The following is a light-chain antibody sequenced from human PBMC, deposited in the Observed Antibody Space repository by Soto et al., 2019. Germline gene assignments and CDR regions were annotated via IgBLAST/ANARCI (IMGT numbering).Light chain of an antibody. V-gene: IGKV3-20*01. J-gene: IGKJ2*01. Sequence: EIVLTQSPGTLSLSPGERATLSCRASQSVSSSYLAWYQQKPGQAPRLLIYGASIRATVIPDRLSGSGSGTDFTLTISRLEPEDFAVYYCQQYGSSPRTFGQGTKLEIK. CDR3: QQYGSSPRT. CDR1: QSVSSSY. CDR2: GAS.